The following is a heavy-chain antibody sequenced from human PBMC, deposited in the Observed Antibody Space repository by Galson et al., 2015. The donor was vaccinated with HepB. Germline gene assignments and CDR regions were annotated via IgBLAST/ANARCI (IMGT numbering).Heavy chain of an antibody. CDR3: ARGSSGWYD. CDR2: TSSSSRYI. CDR1: GFTFSTYT. V-gene: IGHV3-21*01. Sequence: SLRLSCAASGFTFSTYTINWVRQAPGKGLEWVSSTSSSSRYIDYADSVKGRFTISRDNAKNSLYLQMNSLRAEDTAVYYCARGSSGWYDWGQGTLVTVSS. J-gene: IGHJ4*02. D-gene: IGHD6-19*01.